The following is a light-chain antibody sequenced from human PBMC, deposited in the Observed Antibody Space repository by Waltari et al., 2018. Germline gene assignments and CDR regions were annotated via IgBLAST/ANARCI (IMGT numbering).Light chain of an antibody. CDR2: AAS. J-gene: IGKJ1*01. V-gene: IGKV1-39*01. CDR3: QQTYSTPRT. Sequence: DIQMTQSPSSLSASVGDRVPITCRTSPTISSYLNWYKQKPGKAPNLLIYAASSLQSGVPSRFSGSGSGTDFTLTISSLQSEDFATYYCQQTYSTPRTFGQGTKVEVK. CDR1: PTISSY.